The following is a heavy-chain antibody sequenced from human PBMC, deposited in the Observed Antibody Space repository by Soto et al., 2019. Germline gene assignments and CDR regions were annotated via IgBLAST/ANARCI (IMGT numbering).Heavy chain of an antibody. D-gene: IGHD3-22*01. CDR1: GGSISSSSYY. CDR3: ARHGAFYYYDSSGYSHFDY. J-gene: IGHJ4*02. V-gene: IGHV4-39*01. CDR2: IYYSGST. Sequence: SETLSLTCTVSGGSISSSSYYWGWIRQPPGKGLEWIGSIYYSGSTYYNPSLKSRVTISVDTSKNQFSLKLSSVTAADTAVYYCARHGAFYYYDSSGYSHFDYWGQGTLVTVSS.